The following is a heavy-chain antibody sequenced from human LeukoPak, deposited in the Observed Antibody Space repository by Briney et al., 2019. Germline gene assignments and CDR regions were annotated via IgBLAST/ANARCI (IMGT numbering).Heavy chain of an antibody. D-gene: IGHD3-22*01. CDR1: GGSISSYY. V-gene: IGHV4-34*01. CDR2: INHSGST. Sequence: SETLSLTCTVSGGSISSYYWSWIRQPPGKGLEWIGEINHSGSTNYNPSLKSRVTISVDTSKNQFSLKLSSVTAADTAVYYCARGGIDYYDSSGYHLPINFDYWGQGTLVTVSS. CDR3: ARGGIDYYDSSGYHLPINFDY. J-gene: IGHJ4*02.